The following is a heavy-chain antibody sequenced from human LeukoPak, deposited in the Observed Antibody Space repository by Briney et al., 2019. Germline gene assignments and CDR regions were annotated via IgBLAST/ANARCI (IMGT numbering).Heavy chain of an antibody. J-gene: IGHJ4*02. Sequence: GGSLRLSCVASGFTFSSYSMNWVRQAPGKGLEWVSSISFSSNYIYYADSLRGRITLSRDNAKNSLYLQMNSLRAEDTAVYYCARDWSDGFDYWGQGTLVTVSS. CDR1: GFTFSSYS. CDR3: ARDWSDGFDY. D-gene: IGHD3-3*01. CDR2: ISFSSNYI. V-gene: IGHV3-21*01.